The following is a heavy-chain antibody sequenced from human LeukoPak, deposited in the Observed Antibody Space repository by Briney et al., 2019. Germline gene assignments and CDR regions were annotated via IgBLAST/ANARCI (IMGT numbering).Heavy chain of an antibody. CDR2: INPNTGDT. Sequence: ASVKVSCKASGYTFTGYYMHWVRQAPGQALEWMGWINPNTGDTIYAQKFQGRVTMTRDTSISTAYMELSSLKSDDTAMYYCARGGNSGSYYFPNYWGQGTLVTVSS. J-gene: IGHJ4*02. CDR3: ARGGNSGSYYFPNY. D-gene: IGHD1-26*01. CDR1: GYTFTGYY. V-gene: IGHV1-2*02.